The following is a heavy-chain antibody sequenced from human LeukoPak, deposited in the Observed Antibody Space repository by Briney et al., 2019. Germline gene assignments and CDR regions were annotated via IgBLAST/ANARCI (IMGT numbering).Heavy chain of an antibody. Sequence: PSETLSLTCAVYGGSFSGCYWSWIRQPPGKGLEWIGEINHSGSTNYNPSLKSRVTISVDTSKNQFSLKLSSVTAADTAVYYCARGASIAARSGPSPFDYWGQGTLVTVSS. V-gene: IGHV4-34*01. CDR1: GGSFSGCY. J-gene: IGHJ4*02. CDR3: ARGASIAARSGPSPFDY. D-gene: IGHD6-6*01. CDR2: INHSGST.